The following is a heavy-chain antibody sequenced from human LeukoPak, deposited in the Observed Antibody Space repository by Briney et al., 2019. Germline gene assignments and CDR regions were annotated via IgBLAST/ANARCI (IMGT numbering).Heavy chain of an antibody. CDR2: IDISGGST. CDR3: ANEVRPNDY. D-gene: IGHD1-1*01. Sequence: GGSLRLSSVASGFTFSSHPMGWVGQAPGKGREWVASIDISGGSTYYEDSVQGRFTISRDNSKNTLYLEMNSLRVEDTALYYCANEVRPNDYWGQGTLVTVSS. V-gene: IGHV3-23*01. CDR1: GFTFSSHP. J-gene: IGHJ4*02.